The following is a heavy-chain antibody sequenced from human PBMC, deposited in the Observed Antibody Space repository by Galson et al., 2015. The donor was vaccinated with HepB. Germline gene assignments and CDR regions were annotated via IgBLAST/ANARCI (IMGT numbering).Heavy chain of an antibody. CDR1: GFTFNSYS. CDR2: ISSSSSTTI. V-gene: IGHV3-48*04. D-gene: IGHD3-9*01. CDR3: ARERGSIFSLLFYFDY. J-gene: IGHJ4*02. Sequence: SLRLSCAASGFTFNSYSMNWVRQAPGKGREWLSYISSSSSTTIYYADAVKGRFTISRDNAKSSLYLQMNSLRAEDTAVYYCARERGSIFSLLFYFDYWGQGALVTVSS.